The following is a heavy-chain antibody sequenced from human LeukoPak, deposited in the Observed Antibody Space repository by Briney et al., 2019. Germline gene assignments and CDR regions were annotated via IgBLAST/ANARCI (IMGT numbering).Heavy chain of an antibody. D-gene: IGHD3-3*01. J-gene: IGHJ4*02. V-gene: IGHV1-69*04. CDR2: IIPILGIA. Sequence: SVKVSCKASGGTFSSYAISWVRQAPGQGLEWMGRIIPILGIANYAQKFQGRVTITADKSTSTAYMELSSLRSEDTAVYYCARDGHYDFWSGYYRGFDYWGQGTLVTVSS. CDR1: GGTFSSYA. CDR3: ARDGHYDFWSGYYRGFDY.